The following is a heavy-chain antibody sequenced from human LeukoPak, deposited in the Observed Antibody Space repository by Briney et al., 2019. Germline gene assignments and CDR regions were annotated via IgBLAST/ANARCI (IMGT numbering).Heavy chain of an antibody. J-gene: IGHJ4*02. D-gene: IGHD2-15*01. CDR3: AKGKGSEAAHFDY. Sequence: GGSLRLSCAASGFTVSSYAMSWVRQAPGKGLEWVSAISGSSGSTYYADSVKGRFTISRDNSKNTLYLQMNSLRAEDTAVYYCAKGKGSEAAHFDYWGQGTLVTVSS. CDR2: ISGSSGST. CDR1: GFTVSSYA. V-gene: IGHV3-23*01.